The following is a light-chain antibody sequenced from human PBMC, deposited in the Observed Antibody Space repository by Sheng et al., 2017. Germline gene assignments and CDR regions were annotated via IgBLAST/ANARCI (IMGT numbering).Light chain of an antibody. J-gene: IGKJ3*01. CDR3: QQRSNWPPVFT. CDR1: QSVSNY. CDR2: VS. V-gene: IGKV3-11*01. Sequence: EIVLTQSPATLSLSPGERATLSCRASQSVSNYLAWYQQKRGQAPRLLIYVSNRATGIPARFSGSGSGTDFTLTISSLEPEDFAVYYCQQRSNWPPVFTFGPGTKVDIK.